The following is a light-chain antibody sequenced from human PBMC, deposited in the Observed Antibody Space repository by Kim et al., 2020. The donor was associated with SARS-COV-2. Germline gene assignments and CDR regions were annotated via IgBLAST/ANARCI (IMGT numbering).Light chain of an antibody. CDR2: QDN. J-gene: IGLJ3*02. CDR3: QTWDSSSVM. CDR1: KLGDRY. Sequence: VSAGHTASITCSGDKLGDRYVCWYQQKPGQSPVLVIYQDNRRPSGIPERFSGSVSGNTATLTVSGAQATDEADYYCQTWDSSSVMFGGGTQLTVL. V-gene: IGLV3-1*01.